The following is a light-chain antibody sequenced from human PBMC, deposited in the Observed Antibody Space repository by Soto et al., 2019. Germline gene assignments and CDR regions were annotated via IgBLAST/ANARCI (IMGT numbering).Light chain of an antibody. CDR1: SSDVGGYNY. CDR2: EVS. J-gene: IGLJ1*01. Sequence: QSALTQPASVSGSPGQSITISCTGTSSDVGGYNYVSWYQQHPGKAPKLMIYEVSYRPSGISNRFSGSKSGNTASLTISGLQAEDEADYYCSSATSSSIYVFGTGTKLTVL. V-gene: IGLV2-14*01. CDR3: SSATSSSIYV.